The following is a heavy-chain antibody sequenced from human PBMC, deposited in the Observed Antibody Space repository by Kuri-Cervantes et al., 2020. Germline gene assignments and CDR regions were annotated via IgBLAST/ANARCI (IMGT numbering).Heavy chain of an antibody. V-gene: IGHV3-21*01. D-gene: IGHD6-6*01. CDR1: GFSFSSYA. Sequence: GGSLRLSCAASGFSFSSYAMSWVRQAPGKGLEWVSSISSRSNYIYYADSVKGRFTISRDNAKNSLYLQMNSLRAEDTAVYYCVRTARGPDYWGQGTLVTVSS. CDR2: ISSRSNYI. J-gene: IGHJ4*02. CDR3: VRTARGPDY.